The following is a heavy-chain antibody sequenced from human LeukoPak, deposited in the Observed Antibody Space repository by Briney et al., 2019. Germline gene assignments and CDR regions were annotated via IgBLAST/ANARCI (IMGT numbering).Heavy chain of an antibody. D-gene: IGHD3-10*01. J-gene: IGHJ5*02. CDR2: IYYSGST. V-gene: IGHV4-59*01. CDR3: ARELYYYGSGSYSTYNWFDP. Sequence: SETLSLTCTVSGGSISSYYWSWIRQPPGKGLEWIGYIYYSGSTNYNPSLKSRVTISVDTSKNQFSLKLSSVTATDTAVYYCARELYYYGSGSYSTYNWFDPWGQGTLVTVSS. CDR1: GGSISSYY.